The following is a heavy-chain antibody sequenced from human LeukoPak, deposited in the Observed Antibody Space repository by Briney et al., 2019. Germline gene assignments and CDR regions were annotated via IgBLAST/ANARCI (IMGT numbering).Heavy chain of an antibody. D-gene: IGHD2-15*01. CDR3: ARAVIVVVVAATFDY. V-gene: IGHV3-23*01. CDR2: ISGSGDTA. Sequence: PGGSLSFSCAASGFSFSTYAMCGVRQPPQKGLEWVSVISGSGDTAYYADSMKSSFAIYRDNSKNTLSLQMNSLRAEDTAVYYCARAVIVVVVAATFDYWGQGTLVTVSS. CDR1: GFSFSTYA. J-gene: IGHJ4*02.